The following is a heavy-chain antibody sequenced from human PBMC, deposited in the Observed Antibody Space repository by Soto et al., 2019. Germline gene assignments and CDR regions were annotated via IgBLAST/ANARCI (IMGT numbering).Heavy chain of an antibody. Sequence: SETLSLTCTVSGGSISSYYWSWIRQPPGKGLEWIGYIYYSGSTDYNPSLKSRVTISVDTSKNQFSLKLSSVTAADTAVYYCARQFYDDYIRGSYRQHAFDIWGQGTMVTVSS. CDR1: GGSISSYY. D-gene: IGHD3-16*02. CDR3: ARQFYDDYIRGSYRQHAFDI. J-gene: IGHJ3*02. V-gene: IGHV4-59*08. CDR2: IYYSGST.